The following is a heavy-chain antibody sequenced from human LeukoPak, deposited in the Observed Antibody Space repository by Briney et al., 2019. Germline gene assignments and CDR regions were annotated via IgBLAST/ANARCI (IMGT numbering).Heavy chain of an antibody. J-gene: IGHJ4*02. CDR1: GFTFSIYN. CDR2: ISSSGSTM. CDR3: ARDPGSGYEEHFDY. D-gene: IGHD5-12*01. Sequence: GGSLRLSCAASGFTFSIYNMNWVRQAPGKGLEWVSYISSSGSTMYYTDSVKGRFTISRDNAKDSLYLQMNSLRAEDTAVYYCARDPGSGYEEHFDYWGQGTLVTVSS. V-gene: IGHV3-48*04.